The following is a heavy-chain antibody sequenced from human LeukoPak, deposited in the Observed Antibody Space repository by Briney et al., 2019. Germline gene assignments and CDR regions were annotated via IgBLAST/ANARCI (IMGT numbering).Heavy chain of an antibody. Sequence: GGSLRLSCAASGFTFSSYGTHWVRQAPGKGLEWVAVISYDGSNKYYADSVKGRFTISRDNSKNTLYLQMNRLRAEDTAVYYCARPQETTVTHFDYWGQGTLVTVSS. D-gene: IGHD4-17*01. CDR2: ISYDGSNK. CDR1: GFTFSSYG. CDR3: ARPQETTVTHFDY. J-gene: IGHJ4*02. V-gene: IGHV3-30*03.